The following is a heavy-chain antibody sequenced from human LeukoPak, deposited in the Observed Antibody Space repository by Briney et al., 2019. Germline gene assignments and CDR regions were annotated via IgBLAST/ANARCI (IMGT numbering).Heavy chain of an antibody. CDR1: GGSFSGYY. J-gene: IGHJ5*02. V-gene: IGHV4-30-4*08. D-gene: IGHD3-22*01. CDR3: ARGPEYYYDSSGYRT. Sequence: SETLSLTCAVYGGSFSGYYWSWIRQPPGQGLEWIGYIYYSGSTYYNPSLKSRVTISVDTSKNQFSLKLSSVTAADTAVYYCARGPEYYYDSSGYRTWGRGTLVTVSS. CDR2: IYYSGST.